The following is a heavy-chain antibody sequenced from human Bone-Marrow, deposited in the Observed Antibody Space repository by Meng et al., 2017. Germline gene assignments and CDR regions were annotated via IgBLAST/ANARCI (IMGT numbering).Heavy chain of an antibody. D-gene: IGHD1-14*01. CDR1: GYSFTSYG. V-gene: IGHV5-51*01. J-gene: IGHJ4*02. CDR2: IYPGDSDT. CDR3: ATTVGAEEDYFDY. Sequence: GESLKISCKGSGYSFTSYGIGWVRQMPGKGLEWMGIIYPGDSDTTYSASFPGQVTISADKSISTAYLQWSSLKASDTAMYYCATTVGAEEDYFDYWGQGTLVTVSS.